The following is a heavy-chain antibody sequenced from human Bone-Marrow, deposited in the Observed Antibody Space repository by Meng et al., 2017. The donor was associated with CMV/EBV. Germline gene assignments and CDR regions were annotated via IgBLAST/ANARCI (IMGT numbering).Heavy chain of an antibody. Sequence: GGSLRLSCAASGFTFSSYSMNWVRQAPGKGLEWVSSISSSSSYIYYADSVKGRFTISRDNAKNSLYLQMNSLRAEDTAVYYCARDIASGYDYYYYGMDVWGQGTTVTVSS. CDR1: GFTFSSYS. CDR2: ISSSSSYI. V-gene: IGHV3-21*01. J-gene: IGHJ6*02. D-gene: IGHD5-12*01. CDR3: ARDIASGYDYYYYGMDV.